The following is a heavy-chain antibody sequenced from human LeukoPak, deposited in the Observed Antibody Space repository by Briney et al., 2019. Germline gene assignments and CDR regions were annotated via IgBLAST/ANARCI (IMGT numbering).Heavy chain of an antibody. D-gene: IGHD6-13*01. CDR3: AKDRSSSARED. Sequence: GASVKVSCKTSGFTFTSYGISWVRQAPGRGLEWVGWISGYNGNTNYAQKFRGRLTMTIDTSTTTAYMELRSLRSDDTAVYYCAKDRSSSAREDWGQGTLVTVSS. CDR2: ISGYNGNT. CDR1: GFTFTSYG. J-gene: IGHJ4*02. V-gene: IGHV1-18*01.